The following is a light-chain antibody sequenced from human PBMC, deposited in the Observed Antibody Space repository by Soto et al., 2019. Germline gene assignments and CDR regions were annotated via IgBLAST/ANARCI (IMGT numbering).Light chain of an antibody. CDR1: SSDIGGYIF. V-gene: IGLV2-14*01. J-gene: IGLJ1*01. CDR2: DIN. CDR3: VSYTARSSYV. Sequence: QSALTQPASVSGSPGQSITVSCTGTSSDIGGYIFVSWYQQHPGKAPKLMIYDINNRPPGVCKRFSGSKSGNTASLTISGLQAEDEADYYCVSYTARSSYVFGTGTTLTVL.